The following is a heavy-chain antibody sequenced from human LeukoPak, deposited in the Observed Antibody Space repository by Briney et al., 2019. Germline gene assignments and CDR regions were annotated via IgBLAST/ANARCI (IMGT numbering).Heavy chain of an antibody. CDR3: ARDGSGRPEGLD. CDR1: GFTVSSNY. J-gene: IGHJ4*02. Sequence: GGSLRLSCAAFGFTVSSNYMSWVRQAPGKGLVWVSVIYRGGNTYYAGSVKGRFTISRDTSKNTIYLQMNSLRADDTAVYYCARDGSGRPEGLDWGQGTLVTVSS. V-gene: IGHV3-53*01. CDR2: IYRGGNT. D-gene: IGHD6-6*01.